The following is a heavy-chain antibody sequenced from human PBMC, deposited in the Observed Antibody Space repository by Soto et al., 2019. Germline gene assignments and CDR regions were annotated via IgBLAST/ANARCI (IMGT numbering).Heavy chain of an antibody. D-gene: IGHD2-15*01. V-gene: IGHV1-58*01. CDR1: GFTFSSSA. CDR2: IVVGSGNT. CDR3: AAGYCSGGSCYPRYYYGMDV. Sequence: GASVKVSCKASGFTFSSSAVQWVRQARGQRLEWIGWIVVGSGNTNYAQKFQERVAITRDMSTSTAYMELRSLRSEDTAAYYCAAGYCSGGSCYPRYYYGMDVWGQGTTVTVSS. J-gene: IGHJ6*02.